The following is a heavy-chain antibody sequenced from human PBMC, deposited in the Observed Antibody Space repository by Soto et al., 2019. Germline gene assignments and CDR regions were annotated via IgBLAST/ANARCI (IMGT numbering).Heavy chain of an antibody. D-gene: IGHD3-16*01. CDR2: ISGSGGTT. Sequence: GGSLRLSCEASGFTFSSNAMSWVRHAPGKGLEWVSVISGSGGTTYYADSVKGRFTISRDNSKSTLYLQMNSLRAEDTAVYYCANSFAPPAEDVWGSFGWGQGTLVTVSS. CDR3: ANSFAPPAEDVWGSFG. V-gene: IGHV3-23*01. J-gene: IGHJ4*02. CDR1: GFTFSSNA.